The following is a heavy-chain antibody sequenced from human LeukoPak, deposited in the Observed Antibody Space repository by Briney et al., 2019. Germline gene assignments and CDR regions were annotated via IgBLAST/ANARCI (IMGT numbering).Heavy chain of an antibody. CDR3: VRGVTPGEFHY. D-gene: IGHD4-11*01. CDR2: IYYSGST. V-gene: IGHV4-31*03. Sequence: QPSETLSLTCTVSGGSISSGGYYWSWIRQHPGKGLEWIGYIYYSGSTYYNPSLKSRVTISVDTSKNQFSLKLSSVTAADTAVYYCVRGVTPGEFHYWGQGTLVTVSS. J-gene: IGHJ4*02. CDR1: GGSISSGGYY.